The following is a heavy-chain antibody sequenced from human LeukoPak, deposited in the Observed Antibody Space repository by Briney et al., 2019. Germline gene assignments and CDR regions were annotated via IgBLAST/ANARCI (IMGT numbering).Heavy chain of an antibody. D-gene: IGHD3-10*01. CDR1: GGTFSSYA. CDR3: ARSRVCGSGGNWFDP. Sequence: SVKVSCKASGGTFSSYAISWVRQAPGQGLEWMGGIIPIFGTANYAQKFQGRVTISADESTSTAYMELSSLRSEDTAVYYCARSRVCGSGGNWFDPWGQGTLVTVYS. V-gene: IGHV1-69*13. CDR2: IIPIFGTA. J-gene: IGHJ5*02.